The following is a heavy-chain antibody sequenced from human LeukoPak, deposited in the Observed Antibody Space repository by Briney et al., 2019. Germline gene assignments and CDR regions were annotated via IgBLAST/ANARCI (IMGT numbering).Heavy chain of an antibody. J-gene: IGHJ4*02. CDR3: ARSRIVGTTPSGY. CDR2: INHSGST. CDR1: GFTISDYY. Sequence: SETLSLTCAVYGFTISDYYWRWVRQPPGKGLEWIGEINHSGSTNYNPSLKSRVTMSVDTSKNQFSLKLSSVTAADTAVYYCARSRIVGTTPSGYWGQGTLVTVSS. V-gene: IGHV4-34*01. D-gene: IGHD1-26*01.